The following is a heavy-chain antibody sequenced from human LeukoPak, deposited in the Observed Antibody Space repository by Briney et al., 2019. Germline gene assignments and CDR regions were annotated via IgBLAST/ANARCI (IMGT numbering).Heavy chain of an antibody. CDR3: ARAPGGGGSGDYFDY. Sequence: ASVKVSCKASGGTFSSYAISWVRQAPGQGLEWMGGIIPIFGTANYAQKFQGRVTITADESTSTAYMELSSLRSEDTAVYYCARAPGGGGSGDYFDYWGQRTLVTVSS. J-gene: IGHJ4*02. D-gene: IGHD3-16*01. CDR2: IIPIFGTA. CDR1: GGTFSSYA. V-gene: IGHV1-69*13.